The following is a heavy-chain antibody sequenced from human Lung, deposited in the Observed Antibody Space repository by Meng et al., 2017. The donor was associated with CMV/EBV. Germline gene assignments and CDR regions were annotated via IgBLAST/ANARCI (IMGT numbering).Heavy chain of an antibody. CDR1: GGTFSSYA. D-gene: IGHD2-2*01. J-gene: IGHJ6*02. CDR2: IIPILGIA. CDR3: ARAIIRGVPAVDYYYGMDV. Sequence: SVKVSCKASGGTFSSYAISWVRQAPGQGLEWMGGIIPILGIANYAQKFQGRVPITADKSTSTAYMELSSLRSEDTAVYYCARAIIRGVPAVDYYYGMDVWGQGTXVTVYS. V-gene: IGHV1-69*10.